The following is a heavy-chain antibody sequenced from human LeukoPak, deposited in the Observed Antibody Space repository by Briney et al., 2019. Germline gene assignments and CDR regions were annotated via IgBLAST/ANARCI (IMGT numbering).Heavy chain of an antibody. D-gene: IGHD5-18*01. J-gene: IGHJ3*02. V-gene: IGHV3-64*01. Sequence: GGSLRLSCAASGFTFSSYAMHWARQAPGKGLEYVSAISSNGGSTYYANSVKGRFTISRDNSKNTLYLQMGSLRAEDMAVYYCARGRYSYGYGRAFDIWGQGTMVTVSS. CDR3: ARGRYSYGYGRAFDI. CDR2: ISSNGGST. CDR1: GFTFSSYA.